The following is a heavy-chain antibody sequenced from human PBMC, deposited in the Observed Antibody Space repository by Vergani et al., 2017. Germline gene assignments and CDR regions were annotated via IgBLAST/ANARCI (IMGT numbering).Heavy chain of an antibody. D-gene: IGHD3-9*01. CDR1: GGSISSGSYY. CDR2: IYTSGST. Sequence: QVQLQESGPGLVKPSQTLSLTCTVSGGSISSGSYYWSWIRQPAGKGLEWIGRIYTSGSTNYNPSLTSRVTISVDTSKNQFSLKLSSVTAADTAVYYCASRALSGYDILTGYYGDYYYYMDVWGKGTTVTVSS. CDR3: ASRALSGYDILTGYYGDYYYYMDV. V-gene: IGHV4-61*02. J-gene: IGHJ6*03.